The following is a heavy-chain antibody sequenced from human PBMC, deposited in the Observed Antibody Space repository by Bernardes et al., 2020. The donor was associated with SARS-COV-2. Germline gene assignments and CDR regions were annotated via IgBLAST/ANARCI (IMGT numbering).Heavy chain of an antibody. CDR2: INPNSGGT. J-gene: IGHJ6*02. D-gene: IGHD3-10*01. CDR1: GYTFTGYY. V-gene: IGHV1-2*02. CDR3: ARYDNWNPHTLLWFGDHAGGMDV. Sequence: ASVKVSCKASGYTFTGYYMHWVRQAPGQGLEWMGWINPNSGGTNYAQKFQGRVTMTRDTSISTAYMELSRLRSDDTAVYYCARYDNWNPHTLLWFGDHAGGMDVWGQGT.